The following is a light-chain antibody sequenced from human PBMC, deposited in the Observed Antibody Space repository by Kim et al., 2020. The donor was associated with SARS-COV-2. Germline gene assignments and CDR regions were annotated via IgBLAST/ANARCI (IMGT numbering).Light chain of an antibody. CDR1: QSIDSN. CDR3: QQYNNWPLT. J-gene: IGKJ4*01. Sequence: VSPGERATHSCRASQSIDSNLAWYQQKPGQPPRVLIYGASTRTTGIPARFSGSGSGTEFTLTISSLQSEDFAVYYCQQYNNWPLTFGGGTKVDIK. CDR2: GAS. V-gene: IGKV3-15*01.